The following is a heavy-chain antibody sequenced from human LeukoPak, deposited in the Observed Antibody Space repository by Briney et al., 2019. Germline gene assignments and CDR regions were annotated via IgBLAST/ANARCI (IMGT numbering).Heavy chain of an antibody. CDR3: ARGGTVMARHWFDH. Sequence: NPSETLSLTCTVSGGSISSYYWSWIRQPPGKGLERIGYIYYSGSTNYNPSLKSRVTISVDTSKNQFSLKLSSVTAADTAVYYCARGGTVMARHWFDHWGQGTLVTVSS. CDR2: IYYSGST. J-gene: IGHJ5*02. D-gene: IGHD5-18*01. V-gene: IGHV4-59*01. CDR1: GGSISSYY.